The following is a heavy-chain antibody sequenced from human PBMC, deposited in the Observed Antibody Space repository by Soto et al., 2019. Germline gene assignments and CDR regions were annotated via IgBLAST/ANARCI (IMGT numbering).Heavy chain of an antibody. J-gene: IGHJ4*02. CDR2: IYYSGST. V-gene: IGHV4-30-4*01. CDR1: GGSISSGDYY. D-gene: IGHD4-17*01. CDR3: ARSSYGDYQDY. Sequence: KTSETLSLTCTVSGGSISSGDYYWSWIRQPPGKGLEWIGYIYYSGSTYYNPSLKSRVTISVDTSKNQFSLKLSSVTAADTAVYYCARSSYGDYQDYWGQGTLVTVSS.